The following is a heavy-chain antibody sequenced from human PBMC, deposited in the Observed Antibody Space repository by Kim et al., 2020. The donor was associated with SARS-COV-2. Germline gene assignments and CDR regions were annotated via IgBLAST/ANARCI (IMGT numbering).Heavy chain of an antibody. CDR1: GFTFSSYS. CDR2: ISSSSSYI. Sequence: GGSLRLSCAASGFTFSSYSMNWVRQAPGKGLEWVSSISSSSSYIYYADSVKGRFTISRDNAKNSLYLQMNSLRAEDTAVYYCARVQGAITMVRGVNYGMDVWGQGTTVTVSS. V-gene: IGHV3-21*01. J-gene: IGHJ6*02. CDR3: ARVQGAITMVRGVNYGMDV. D-gene: IGHD3-10*01.